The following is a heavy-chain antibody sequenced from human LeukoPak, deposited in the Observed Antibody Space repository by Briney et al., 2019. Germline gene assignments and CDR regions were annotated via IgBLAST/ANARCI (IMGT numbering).Heavy chain of an antibody. D-gene: IGHD4-17*01. CDR3: ARVPRFIYGVNYYYYGMDV. V-gene: IGHV1-69*04. J-gene: IGHJ6*01. CDR2: IIPILGIA. Sequence: ASVKVSCKASGGTFSSYAISWVRQAPGQGLEWMGRIIPILGIANYAQKFQGRVTITADKSTSTAYMELSSLRSEDTAVYYCARVPRFIYGVNYYYYGMDVWGQGTTVTVSS. CDR1: GGTFSSYA.